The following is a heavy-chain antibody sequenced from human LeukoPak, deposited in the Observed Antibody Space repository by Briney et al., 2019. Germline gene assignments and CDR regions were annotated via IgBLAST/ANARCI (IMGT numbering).Heavy chain of an antibody. J-gene: IGHJ2*01. Sequence: SETLSLTCTVSGGSISSYYWSWIRQPPGKGLEWIGYIYYSGSTNYNPSLKSRVTISVDTSKNQFSLRLTSVTAADTAMYYCARGGTYIYWYFDLWGRGTLVTVSS. V-gene: IGHV4-59*12. CDR1: GGSISSYY. CDR2: IYYSGST. D-gene: IGHD3-16*01. CDR3: ARGGTYIYWYFDL.